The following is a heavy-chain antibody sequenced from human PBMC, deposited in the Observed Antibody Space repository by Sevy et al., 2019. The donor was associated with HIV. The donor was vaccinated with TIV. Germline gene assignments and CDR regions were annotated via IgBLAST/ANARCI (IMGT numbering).Heavy chain of an antibody. V-gene: IGHV4-39*01. CDR1: GGSITSSSYY. CDR3: ARGGSGWYSTTQPFEYFDY. J-gene: IGHJ4*02. Sequence: SETLSLTCTVSGGSITSSSYYWGWIRQPPGKGLEWIGTIYYSGSASHNPTLKSRVSISVDTSKNQFPLNLNSMTAADTAVYYCARGGSGWYSTTQPFEYFDYWGQGTLVTVSS. CDR2: IYYSGSA. D-gene: IGHD6-19*01.